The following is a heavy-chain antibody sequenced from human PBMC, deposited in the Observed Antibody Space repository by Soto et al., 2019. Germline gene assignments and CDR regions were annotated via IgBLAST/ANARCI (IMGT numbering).Heavy chain of an antibody. D-gene: IGHD1-1*01. CDR1: GVSISSGAYY. Sequence: QVQLQESGPGLVKPSQTLSLTCTVSGVSISSGAYYWSWIRQHPGKGLEWIGYIYYSGSTYYNPSLKSRVTISGDTSKNQFSLKVRSVTAADTAVYYCARTWNGAFDYWGQGTLVTVSS. CDR2: IYYSGST. CDR3: ARTWNGAFDY. J-gene: IGHJ4*02. V-gene: IGHV4-31*03.